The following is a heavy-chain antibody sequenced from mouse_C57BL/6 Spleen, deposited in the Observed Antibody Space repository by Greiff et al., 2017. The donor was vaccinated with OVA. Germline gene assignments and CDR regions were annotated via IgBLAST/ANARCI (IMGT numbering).Heavy chain of an antibody. CDR2: INPNNGGT. J-gene: IGHJ2*01. Sequence: VQLQQSGPELVKPGASVKISCKASGYTFTDYYMNWVKQSHGKSLEWIGDINPNNGGTSYNQKFKGKATLTVDKSSSTAYMELRSLTSEDSAVYYCARSYDGYFDYWGQGTTLTVSS. D-gene: IGHD2-3*01. CDR1: GYTFTDYY. V-gene: IGHV1-26*01. CDR3: ARSYDGYFDY.